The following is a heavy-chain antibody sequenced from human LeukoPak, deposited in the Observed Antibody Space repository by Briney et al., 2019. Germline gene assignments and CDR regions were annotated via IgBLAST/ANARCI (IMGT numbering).Heavy chain of an antibody. J-gene: IGHJ4*02. CDR1: GITLSNYG. D-gene: IGHD3-10*01. CDR3: ARDYYGSGSCFDY. V-gene: IGHV3-23*01. Sequence: GGSLRPSCAVSGITLSNYGMSWVRQAPGKGLEWVAGIGGSGGRTNYADSVKGRFTISRDNSKNTLYLQMNSLRAEDTAVYYCARDYYGSGSCFDYWGQGTLVTVSS. CDR2: IGGSGGRT.